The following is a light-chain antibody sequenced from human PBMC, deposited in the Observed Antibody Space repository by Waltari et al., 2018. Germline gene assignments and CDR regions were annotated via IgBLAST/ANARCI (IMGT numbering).Light chain of an antibody. CDR2: DVS. CDR1: SSHVGGYNY. J-gene: IGLJ2*01. CDR3: CSYAGSYTYVV. Sequence: QSALTQPRSVSGSPGQSVTISCPGTSSHVGGYNYVSGYQQHPGKAPKLMIYDVSKRPSGVPDRFSGSKSGNTASLTISGLQAEDEADYYCCSYAGSYTYVVFGGGTKLTVL. V-gene: IGLV2-11*01.